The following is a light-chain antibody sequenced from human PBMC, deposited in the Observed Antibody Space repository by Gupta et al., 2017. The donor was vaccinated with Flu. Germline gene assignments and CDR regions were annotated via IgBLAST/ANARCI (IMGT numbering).Light chain of an antibody. Sequence: ITSSSTGTGSDVGSDDLGYWYQQHPGKAPKIMSYEVRKRTSGVSIRCSGSKSGNTASLTIAGLKDEDEADYYCCSYVGSGMVVFGGGTKVTVL. V-gene: IGLV2-23*02. J-gene: IGLJ2*01. CDR1: GSDVGSDDL. CDR2: EVR. CDR3: CSYVGSGMVV.